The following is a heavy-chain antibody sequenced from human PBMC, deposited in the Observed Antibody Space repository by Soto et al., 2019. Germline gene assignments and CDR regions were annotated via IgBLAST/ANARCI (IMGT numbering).Heavy chain of an antibody. V-gene: IGHV3-48*02. CDR1: GFTFSSFS. CDR3: ARLYTSGWYIDH. Sequence: EVQLVESGGGLVQPGGSLRLSCAASGFTFSSFSIDWVRQAPGKGLEWISYITKSSSPIYYADSVKGRFTVSRDNGKNAVYLQMNSLRDADTAVYYCARLYTSGWYIDHWGQGTLVTVSS. D-gene: IGHD6-19*01. J-gene: IGHJ4*02. CDR2: ITKSSSPI.